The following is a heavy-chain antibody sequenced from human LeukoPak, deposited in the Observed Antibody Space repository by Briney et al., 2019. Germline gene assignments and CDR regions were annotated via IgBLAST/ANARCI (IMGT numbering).Heavy chain of an antibody. Sequence: GGSLRLSCAAYGFTLSSYWMSWVRQAPGKGLEWVANIKQEGSEKYYADSVKGRFTSSRDNAKKSLYLQMNSLRAEDTAVYYCAREWDRAYCGGDCYVYFDYWGQGTLVTVSS. J-gene: IGHJ4*02. CDR1: GFTLSSYW. CDR3: AREWDRAYCGGDCYVYFDY. D-gene: IGHD2-21*02. V-gene: IGHV3-7*01. CDR2: IKQEGSEK.